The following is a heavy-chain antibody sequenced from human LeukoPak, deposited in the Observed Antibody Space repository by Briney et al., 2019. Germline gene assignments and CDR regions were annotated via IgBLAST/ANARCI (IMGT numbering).Heavy chain of an antibody. J-gene: IGHJ5*02. D-gene: IGHD3-9*01. CDR3: ATSYDILFGYFGT. CDR1: GFTFSSYW. CDR2: IKEDGSEK. Sequence: HSGGSLRLSCAASGFTFSSYWMSWVRQAPGKGLEWVGNIKEDGSEKYYVDSVRGRFTISRDNAKNSLYLYMNSLRAEDTAVYYCATSYDILFGYFGTWGQGTLVTVSS. V-gene: IGHV3-7*01.